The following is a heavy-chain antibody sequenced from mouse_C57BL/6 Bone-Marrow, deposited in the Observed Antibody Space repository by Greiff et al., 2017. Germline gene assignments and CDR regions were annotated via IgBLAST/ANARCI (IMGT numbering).Heavy chain of an antibody. J-gene: IGHJ3*01. V-gene: IGHV1-64*01. CDR1: GYTFTSYW. CDR2: IHPNSGST. D-gene: IGHD2-3*01. Sequence: VQLQQPGAELVKPGASVKLSCKASGYTFTSYWMHWVKQRPGQGLEWIGMIHPNSGSTNYNEKFKSKATLTVDKSSSTAYMQLSSLTSEDSAVYYCARLRDGYWFAYWGQVTLVTVSA. CDR3: ARLRDGYWFAY.